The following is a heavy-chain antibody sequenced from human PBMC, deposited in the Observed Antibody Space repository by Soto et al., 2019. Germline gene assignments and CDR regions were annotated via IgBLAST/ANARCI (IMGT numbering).Heavy chain of an antibody. CDR3: ARDYYTVTHPSGGPWYFDL. D-gene: IGHD3-3*01. J-gene: IGHJ2*01. CDR1: GGTFSSYT. Sequence: SSVKVSCKASGGTFSSYTISWVRQAPGQGLEWMGRIIPILGIANYAQKFQGRVTITADKSTSTAYMELSSLRSEDTAVYYCARDYYTVTHPSGGPWYFDLWGRGTLVTVSS. V-gene: IGHV1-69*04. CDR2: IIPILGIA.